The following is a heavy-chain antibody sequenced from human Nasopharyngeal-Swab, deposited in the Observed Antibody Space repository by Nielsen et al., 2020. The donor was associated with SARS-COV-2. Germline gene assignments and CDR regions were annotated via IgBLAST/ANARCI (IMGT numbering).Heavy chain of an antibody. CDR1: GFTFSSYS. D-gene: IGHD3-16*02. Sequence: GESLKISCAASGFTFSSYSMNWVRQAPGKGLEWVSYISSSSTIYYADSVKGRFTISRDNAKNSLYLQMNSLRDEDTAVYYCARETMGDYVWGSYRYSLDYWGQGTLVTVSS. CDR2: ISSSSTI. CDR3: ARETMGDYVWGSYRYSLDY. V-gene: IGHV3-48*02. J-gene: IGHJ4*02.